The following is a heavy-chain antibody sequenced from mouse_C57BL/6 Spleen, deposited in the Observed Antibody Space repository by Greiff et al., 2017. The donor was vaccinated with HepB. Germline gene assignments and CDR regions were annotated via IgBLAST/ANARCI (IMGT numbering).Heavy chain of an antibody. CDR2: ISDGGSYT. V-gene: IGHV5-4*01. CDR3: ARDDGSLFDY. D-gene: IGHD1-1*01. CDR1: GFTFSSYA. Sequence: EVHLVESGGGLVKPGGSLKLSCAASGFTFSSYAMSWVRQTPEKRLEWVATISDGGSYTYYPDNVKGRFTISRDNAKNNLYLQMSHLKSEDTAMYYCARDDGSLFDYWGQGTTLTVSS. J-gene: IGHJ2*01.